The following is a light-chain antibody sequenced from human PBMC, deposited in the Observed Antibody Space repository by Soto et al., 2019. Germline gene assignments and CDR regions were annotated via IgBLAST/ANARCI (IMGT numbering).Light chain of an antibody. CDR2: GAS. Sequence: ERGMTQSPATLSVSPGERATLSCRASQSVGSNLAWYQQKPGQAPRLLIFGASSRATGVPARFSGSGSGTEVTLTINSLQSEDFAVYFCQQYNNLPLTFGPGTKVDIK. V-gene: IGKV3-15*01. CDR1: QSVGSN. J-gene: IGKJ3*01. CDR3: QQYNNLPLT.